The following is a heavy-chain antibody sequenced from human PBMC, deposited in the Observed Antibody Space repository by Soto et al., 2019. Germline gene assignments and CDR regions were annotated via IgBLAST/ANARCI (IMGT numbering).Heavy chain of an antibody. V-gene: IGHV3-23*01. CDR1: GFTFSSYA. Sequence: EVQLLESGGGLVQPGGSLRLSCAASGFTFSSYAMSWVRQSPGKGLGWVSAISGSGGSTYYADSVKGRFTISRDNSKNTLYLQMNSLRAEDTAVYYCAKVRIKGYGPFDYWGQGTLVTVSS. D-gene: IGHD5-18*01. J-gene: IGHJ4*02. CDR3: AKVRIKGYGPFDY. CDR2: ISGSGGST.